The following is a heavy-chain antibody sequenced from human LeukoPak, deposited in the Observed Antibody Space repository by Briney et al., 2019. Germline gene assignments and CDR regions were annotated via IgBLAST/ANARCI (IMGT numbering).Heavy chain of an antibody. V-gene: IGHV1-69*13. CDR3: ARYYSGWYYFDY. CDR2: IIPIFDTA. CDR1: GGTFSSYA. J-gene: IGHJ4*02. Sequence: SVKVSCKASGGTFSSYAISWVPQAPGQGLEWMGGIIPIFDTANYAQKFQGRVTITADESTSTAYMELSSLRSEDTAVYYCARYYSGWYYFDYWGQGTLVTVSS. D-gene: IGHD6-19*01.